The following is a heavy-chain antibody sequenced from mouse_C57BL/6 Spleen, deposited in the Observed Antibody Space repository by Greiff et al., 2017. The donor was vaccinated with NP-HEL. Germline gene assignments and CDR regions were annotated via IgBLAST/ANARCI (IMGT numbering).Heavy chain of an antibody. CDR2: IDPSDSET. Sequence: QVQLQQPGAELVRPGSSVKLSCKASGYTFTSYWMHWVKQRPIQGLEWIGNIDPSDSETHYNQKFKDKATLTVDKSSSTAYMQLSSLTSEDSAVYDCARRDGYYYAMDYWGQGTSVTVSS. D-gene: IGHD2-3*01. CDR1: GYTFTSYW. J-gene: IGHJ4*01. CDR3: ARRDGYYYAMDY. V-gene: IGHV1-52*01.